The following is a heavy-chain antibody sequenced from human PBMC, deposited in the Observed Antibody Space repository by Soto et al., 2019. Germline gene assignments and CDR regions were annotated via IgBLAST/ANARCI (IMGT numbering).Heavy chain of an antibody. Sequence: VKVSCKASGYTFTSYNMHWVRQAPGQGLEWMGIINPSGGTTSYAQKFQGRVTMTRDTSTSTVYMELSSLRSEDTAIYYCARDTSSWYRVDYWGQGTLVTVSS. J-gene: IGHJ4*02. CDR3: ARDTSSWYRVDY. V-gene: IGHV1-46*01. CDR1: GYTFTSYN. CDR2: INPSGGTT. D-gene: IGHD6-13*01.